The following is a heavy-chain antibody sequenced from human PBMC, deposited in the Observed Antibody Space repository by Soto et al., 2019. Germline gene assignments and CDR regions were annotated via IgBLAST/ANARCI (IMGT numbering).Heavy chain of an antibody. Sequence: PSQSRSLTCAISGDSVSSNSAAWNWIRQSPSRGLEWLGRTYYRSKWYNDYAVSVKSRITINPDTSKNQFSLQLNSVTPEDTAVYYCARANVGPTAARNYYFDYWGQGTLVTVSS. D-gene: IGHD6-13*01. V-gene: IGHV6-1*01. CDR3: ARANVGPTAARNYYFDY. CDR2: TYYRSKWYN. CDR1: GDSVSSNSAA. J-gene: IGHJ4*02.